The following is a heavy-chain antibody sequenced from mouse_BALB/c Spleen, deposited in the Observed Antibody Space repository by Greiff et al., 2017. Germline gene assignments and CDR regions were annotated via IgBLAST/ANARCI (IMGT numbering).Heavy chain of an antibody. CDR3: ARDEAYGNFYAMDY. CDR1: GYTFTSYW. CDR2: IYPGDGDT. J-gene: IGHJ4*01. V-gene: IGHV1-87*01. D-gene: IGHD2-1*01. Sequence: QVQLKQSGAELARPGASVKLSCKASGYTFTSYWMQWVKQRPGQGLEWIGAIYPGDGDTRYTQKFKGKATLTADKSSSTAYMQLSSLASEDSAVYYCARDEAYGNFYAMDYWGQGTSVTVSS.